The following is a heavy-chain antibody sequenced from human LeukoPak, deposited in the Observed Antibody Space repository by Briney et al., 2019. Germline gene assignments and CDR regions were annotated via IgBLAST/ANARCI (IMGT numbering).Heavy chain of an antibody. CDR2: ISAYNGNT. J-gene: IGHJ6*02. V-gene: IGHV1-18*01. Sequence: ASVKVSCKASGYTFTSYGISWVRQAPGQGLEWMGWISAYNGNTNYAQKLQGRVTMTTDTSTSTAYMELRSLRSDDTAVYYCARLDCSSTSCYLHYYYNGMDVWGQGTTVTVSS. CDR3: ARLDCSSTSCYLHYYYNGMDV. D-gene: IGHD2-2*01. CDR1: GYTFTSYG.